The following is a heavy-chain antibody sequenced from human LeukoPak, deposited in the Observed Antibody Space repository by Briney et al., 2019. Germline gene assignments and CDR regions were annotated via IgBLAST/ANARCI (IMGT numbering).Heavy chain of an antibody. Sequence: PGGSLRLSCAASGFTFSTYAMHWVRQAPGKGLEWVAVMSYDGSNKYYADSVKGRFTISRDDSKNTLYLQMNSLKAEDTAVYYCARRLGSSWETGRNFDYWGQGTLVTVSS. CDR2: MSYDGSNK. V-gene: IGHV3-30-3*01. CDR3: ARRLGSSWETGRNFDY. J-gene: IGHJ4*02. D-gene: IGHD6-13*01. CDR1: GFTFSTYA.